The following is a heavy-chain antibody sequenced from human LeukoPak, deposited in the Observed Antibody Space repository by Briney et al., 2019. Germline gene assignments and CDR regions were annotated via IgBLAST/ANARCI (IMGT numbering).Heavy chain of an antibody. V-gene: IGHV1-18*01. CDR1: GYTFTGSG. CDR2: ISAYNGDT. J-gene: IGHJ4*02. CDR3: ARDTGATVDTPMAPDY. Sequence: ASVKVSCKTSGYTFTGSGVSWVRQAPGQGLEWMGWISAYNGDTTYAQKVQGRVTMTTDRSTSTAYMELRSLRSDDTAVYHCARDTGATVDTPMAPDYWGQGTLVT. D-gene: IGHD5-18*01.